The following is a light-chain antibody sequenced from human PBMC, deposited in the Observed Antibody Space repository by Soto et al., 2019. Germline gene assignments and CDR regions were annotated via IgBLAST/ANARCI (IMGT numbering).Light chain of an antibody. CDR1: QSVSSY. Sequence: EIVLTQSPATLSLSPGERATLSCRASQSVSSYLAWYQQKPGQAPRLLIYDASNRATGIPARFSGSGSVTEFTLTISSLEPEDFAVYYCQQRSNWPTFGGGTKVEIK. V-gene: IGKV3-11*01. CDR2: DAS. CDR3: QQRSNWPT. J-gene: IGKJ4*01.